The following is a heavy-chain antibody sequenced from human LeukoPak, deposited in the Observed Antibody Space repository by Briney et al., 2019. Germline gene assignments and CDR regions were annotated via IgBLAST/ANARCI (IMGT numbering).Heavy chain of an antibody. CDR2: ISGSGGST. Sequence: YPGGSLRLSCAASGFTFSSYAMSWVRQATGKGLERVSAISGSGGSTYYADSVKGRFTISRDNSKNTLYLQMNSLRAEDTAVYYCAKDPHYYGSGSLPGDWGQGTLVTVSS. V-gene: IGHV3-23*01. CDR3: AKDPHYYGSGSLPGD. J-gene: IGHJ4*02. D-gene: IGHD3-10*01. CDR1: GFTFSSYA.